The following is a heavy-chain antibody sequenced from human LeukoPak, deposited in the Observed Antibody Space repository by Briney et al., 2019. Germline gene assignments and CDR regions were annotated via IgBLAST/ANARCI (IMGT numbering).Heavy chain of an antibody. CDR3: ARLSYDFWSGYFRSFPP. V-gene: IGHV1-18*01. D-gene: IGHD3-3*01. Sequence: ASVKLSCKASGYTFTSYGISWVRQAPGQRLESMGWISAYNGNTNYAQKLQGRVTMTTDTSTSTAYMELRSLRSDDTALYYCARLSYDFWSGYFRSFPPCGQGTLVTVSS. CDR2: ISAYNGNT. CDR1: GYTFTSYG. J-gene: IGHJ5*02.